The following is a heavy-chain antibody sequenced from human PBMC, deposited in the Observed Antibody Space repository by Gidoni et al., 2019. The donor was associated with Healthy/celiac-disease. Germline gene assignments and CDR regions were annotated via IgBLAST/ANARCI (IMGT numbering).Heavy chain of an antibody. V-gene: IGHV1-69*04. CDR1: GGTFSSYA. CDR3: ARVHCSVGSCYLDY. J-gene: IGHJ4*02. CDR2: ILPILGIA. Sequence: QVQLVQSGAEVKKPGSSVKVSCKASGGTFSSYAISVVRPAPGQGLEWMGRILPILGIANYAQKFQGRVTITADKSTSTAYMERSSLRSEDTAVYYCARVHCSVGSCYLDYWGQGTLVTVSS. D-gene: IGHD2-15*01.